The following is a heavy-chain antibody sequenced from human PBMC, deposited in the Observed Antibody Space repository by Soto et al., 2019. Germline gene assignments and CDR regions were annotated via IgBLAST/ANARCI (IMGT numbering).Heavy chain of an antibody. V-gene: IGHV4-34*01. CDR2: INHSGST. Sequence: QVQLQQWGAGLLKPSETLSLTCAVYGGSFSGYYWSWIRQPPGKGLEWIGEINHSGSTNYNPSLRGGVPIPVDPSKTQFPLRLSSVPAAATAVYYCARPTTYYSYGMDVGGQGTTVTVSS. CDR3: ARPTTYYSYGMDV. J-gene: IGHJ6*02. CDR1: GGSFSGYY.